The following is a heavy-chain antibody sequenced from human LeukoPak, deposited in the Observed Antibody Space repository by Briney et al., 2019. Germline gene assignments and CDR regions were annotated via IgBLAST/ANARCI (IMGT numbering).Heavy chain of an antibody. CDR3: ARAGYCSSTSCYAVGNFDC. CDR2: INPNSGGT. D-gene: IGHD2-2*03. J-gene: IGHJ4*02. V-gene: IGHV1-2*02. Sequence: GASVKVSCKASGYTFTGYYMHWVRQAPGQGLEWMGWINPNSGGTNYAQKFQGRVTMTRDTSISTAYMELSRLRSDDTAVYYCARAGYCSSTSCYAVGNFDCWGQGTLVTVSS. CDR1: GYTFTGYY.